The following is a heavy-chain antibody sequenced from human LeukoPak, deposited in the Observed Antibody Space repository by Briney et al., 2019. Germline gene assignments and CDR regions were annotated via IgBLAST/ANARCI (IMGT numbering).Heavy chain of an antibody. J-gene: IGHJ4*02. V-gene: IGHV1-18*01. CDR1: GFTFSNYR. Sequence: ASVKVSCKASGFTFSNYRFTWVRQAPGQGPEWLGWVSAKNGDTNFAQTLKGRLTMTTDTSTTTVYMELSSLTSDDTAIYFCARDFYPGTLAVYYLSDWGQGTLVTVSS. CDR2: VSAKNGDT. CDR3: ARDFYPGTLAVYYLSD. D-gene: IGHD3-16*01.